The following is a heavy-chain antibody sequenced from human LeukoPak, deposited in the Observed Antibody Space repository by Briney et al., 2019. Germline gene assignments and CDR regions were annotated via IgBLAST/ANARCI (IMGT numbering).Heavy chain of an antibody. V-gene: IGHV3-23*01. D-gene: IGHD1-26*01. J-gene: IGHJ4*02. CDR3: GKYIQTAVGANDY. Sequence: GGSLRLSCAASGFTFSSYPMNWVRQAPGKGLEWVSVISGSGGATFYGDSVQGRLTISRDNSRDTLYLQMSSLRAEDTAVYYCGKYIQTAVGANDYWGQGTLVTVSS. CDR1: GFTFSSYP. CDR2: ISGSGGAT.